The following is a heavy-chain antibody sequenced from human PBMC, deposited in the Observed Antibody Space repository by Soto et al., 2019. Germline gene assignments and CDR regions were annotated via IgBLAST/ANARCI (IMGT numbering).Heavy chain of an antibody. CDR2: INHSGST. CDR1: GGSFSGYY. Sequence: PSETLSLTCAVYGGSFSGYYWSWIRQPPGKGLEWIGGINHSGSTNSNPSLKSRLTISVDTSKNQFSLKLSSVTAADTAVYYCAREILATTPWTYGMDVWGQGTTVTVS. V-gene: IGHV4-34*01. D-gene: IGHD5-12*01. CDR3: AREILATTPWTYGMDV. J-gene: IGHJ6*02.